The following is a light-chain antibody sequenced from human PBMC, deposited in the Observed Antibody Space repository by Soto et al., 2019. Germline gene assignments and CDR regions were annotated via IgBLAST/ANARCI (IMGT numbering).Light chain of an antibody. Sequence: EIVMTQSPATLSVSPGEGATLSCWASQSVSSNLAWYQQKPGQAPRLLIYGASTRATGVPARFSGSGSGTELTLTISSLQSEDFGVYYCQQFHKWPPSTFGQGTKVDIK. J-gene: IGKJ1*01. CDR1: QSVSSN. V-gene: IGKV3-15*01. CDR3: QQFHKWPPST. CDR2: GAS.